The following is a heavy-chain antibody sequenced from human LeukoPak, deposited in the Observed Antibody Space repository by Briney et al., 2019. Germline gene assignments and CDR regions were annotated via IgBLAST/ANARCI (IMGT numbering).Heavy chain of an antibody. D-gene: IGHD5-12*01. J-gene: IGHJ6*03. V-gene: IGHV3-48*03. CDR1: GFTFSSYE. CDR3: ARYSGYDSLNYYYYMDV. Sequence: GGSLRLSCAASGFTFSSYEMNWVRQAPGKGLEWVSYISSSGSTIYYADSVKGRFTISRDNAKNSLYLQMNSLRAEDTAVYYCARYSGYDSLNYYYYMDVWGKGTTVTISS. CDR2: ISSSGSTI.